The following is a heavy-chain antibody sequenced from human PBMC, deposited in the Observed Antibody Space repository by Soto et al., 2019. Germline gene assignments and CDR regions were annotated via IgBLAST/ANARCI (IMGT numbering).Heavy chain of an antibody. CDR2: ISGSGDST. Sequence: EVQLLESGGGLVQPGGSLRLSCAASGFSFSSYAMNWVRQAPGKGLEWVSVISGSGDSTYYADSVKGRFTIARGKYKNALYPQLITLSAEDTAVYYFARSSSGWYFDYWGQGTLVIVSS. D-gene: IGHD6-19*01. V-gene: IGHV3-23*01. CDR1: GFSFSSYA. CDR3: ARSSSGWYFDY. J-gene: IGHJ4*02.